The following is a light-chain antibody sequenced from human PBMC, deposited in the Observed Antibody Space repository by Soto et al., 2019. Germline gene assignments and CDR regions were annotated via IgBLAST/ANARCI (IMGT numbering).Light chain of an antibody. CDR2: GAS. J-gene: IGKJ3*01. V-gene: IGKV3-20*01. CDR3: QQYGSSPPGT. Sequence: EIVLTQSPGTLSLSPGERATHSCRASQSVSRSYLAWYQQKPGQAPRLLIYGASSRATGIPDRFSGSGSGTDFTLTISRLEPEDFAVYYCQQYGSSPPGTFGPGTKVDIK. CDR1: QSVSRSY.